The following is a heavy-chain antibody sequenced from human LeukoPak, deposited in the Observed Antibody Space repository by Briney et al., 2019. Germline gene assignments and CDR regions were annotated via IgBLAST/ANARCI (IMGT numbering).Heavy chain of an antibody. V-gene: IGHV1-8*02. J-gene: IGHJ4*02. D-gene: IGHD1-1*01. CDR3: AMATGTVDY. CDR2: MNPNSGNT. CDR1: GYTFTSYG. Sequence: ASVKVSCKASGYTFTSYGISWVRQAPGQGLEWMGWMNPNSGNTGYAQKCQGRVTMTRNTTISTAYMELSSLRSEDTAVYYCAMATGTVDYWGQGTLVTVSS.